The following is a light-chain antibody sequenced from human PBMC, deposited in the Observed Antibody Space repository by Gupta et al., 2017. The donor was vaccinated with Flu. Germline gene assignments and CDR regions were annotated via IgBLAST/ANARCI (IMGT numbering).Light chain of an antibody. CDR2: WAS. V-gene: IGKV4-1*01. J-gene: IGKJ3*01. CDR3: QQYYTTLS. CDR1: QSVLYSFNNKNY. Sequence: DIVMTQSPDSLAVSLGERATINCKSSQSVLYSFNNKNYLAWYQQKSGQPPKLLISWASTRESGVPDRFSGSGSGTDFTLTISSLQAEDVAVYYCQQYYTTLSFGPGTKVDIK.